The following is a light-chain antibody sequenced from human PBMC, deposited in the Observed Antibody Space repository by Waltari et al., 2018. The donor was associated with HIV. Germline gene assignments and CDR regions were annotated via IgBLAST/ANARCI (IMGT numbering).Light chain of an antibody. CDR3: QVWDSSTGV. Sequence: SYELTQPLSVSVALGQTAKITCGGNNIAIQNVHWDQQRPGQDPVLVIYRDNIRPSGSPERFSGYNSGNTAILSISRVQAEDEGDYYCQVWDSSTGVFGGGTNLTVL. V-gene: IGLV3-9*01. CDR2: RDN. CDR1: NIAIQN. J-gene: IGLJ3*02.